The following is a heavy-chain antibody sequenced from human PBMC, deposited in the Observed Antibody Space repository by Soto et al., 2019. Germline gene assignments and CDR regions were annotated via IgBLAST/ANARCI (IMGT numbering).Heavy chain of an antibody. J-gene: IGHJ4*02. Sequence: SETLSLTCTVSGDSISSFYWTWIRQPPGKGLEWVDYIFSSDSTNYNPSLKSRVTISVDTSENQFSLKLTSVTAADTAVYYCARVGYCSSTPCWPIGYFEYWGQGTLVTVSS. CDR1: GDSISSFY. CDR3: ARVGYCSSTPCWPIGYFEY. CDR2: IFSSDST. D-gene: IGHD2-2*01. V-gene: IGHV4-59*01.